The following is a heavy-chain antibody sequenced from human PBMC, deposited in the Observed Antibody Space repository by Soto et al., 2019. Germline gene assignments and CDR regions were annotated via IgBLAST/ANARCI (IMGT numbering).Heavy chain of an antibody. J-gene: IGHJ4*02. Sequence: QVQLQESGPGLVKPSGTLSLTCAVFGGSISNSNWWTWVRQPPGKGLDWIGEIFHSGSTNYNSSLMGRVTISVDKANNQFSLKLSSVTAADPAVYYCAHRPIVGAPIWGQGTLVTVSS. V-gene: IGHV4-4*02. D-gene: IGHD1-26*01. CDR2: IFHSGST. CDR1: GGSISNSNW. CDR3: AHRPIVGAPI.